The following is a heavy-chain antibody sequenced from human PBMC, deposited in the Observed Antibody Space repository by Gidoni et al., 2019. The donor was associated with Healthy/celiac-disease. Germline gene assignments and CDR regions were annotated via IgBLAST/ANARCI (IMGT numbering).Heavy chain of an antibody. V-gene: IGHV1-69*06. CDR1: GGTFSSYS. D-gene: IGHD3-3*01. CDR2: IIPIFGTA. Sequence: QVQLVQSGAEVKKPGSSVKVSCKAAGGTFSSYSISWVRQAPGQGLEWIGGIIPIFGTANYAQKFQGRVTITADKSTSTAYMELSSLRSEDTAVYYCARYDFWSGYYDYWGQGTLVTVSS. CDR3: ARYDFWSGYYDY. J-gene: IGHJ4*02.